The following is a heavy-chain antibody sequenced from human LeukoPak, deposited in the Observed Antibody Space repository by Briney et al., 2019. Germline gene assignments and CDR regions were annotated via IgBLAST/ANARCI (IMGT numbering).Heavy chain of an antibody. Sequence: GGSLRLSCAASGFTFSSYTMHWVRQAPGKGLERVAVISYDGSNKYYADSVKGRFTISRDNSKNTLYLQMNSLRAEDTAVYYCARDHRGSLSGFGYWGQGTLVTVSS. D-gene: IGHD1-26*01. CDR3: ARDHRGSLSGFGY. J-gene: IGHJ4*02. CDR1: GFTFSSYT. CDR2: ISYDGSNK. V-gene: IGHV3-30*01.